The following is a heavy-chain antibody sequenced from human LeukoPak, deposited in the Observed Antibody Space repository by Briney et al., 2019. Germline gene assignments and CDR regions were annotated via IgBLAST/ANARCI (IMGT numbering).Heavy chain of an antibody. Sequence: SETLSLTCTVSGGSISSGSYYWSWIRQPAGKGLEWIGRIYTSGSTNYNPSLKSRVTISVDTSNNQFSLKLSSVTAADTAVYYCASLTYYYDSSGYYQKEYFQHWGQGTLVTVSS. CDR1: GGSISSGSYY. D-gene: IGHD3-22*01. CDR3: ASLTYYYDSSGYYQKEYFQH. V-gene: IGHV4-61*02. J-gene: IGHJ1*01. CDR2: IYTSGST.